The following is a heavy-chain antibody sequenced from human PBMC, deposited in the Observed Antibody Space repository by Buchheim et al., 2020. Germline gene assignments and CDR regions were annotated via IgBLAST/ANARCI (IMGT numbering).Heavy chain of an antibody. Sequence: QVQLQESGPGLVKPSQTLSLTCTVSGGSISSGGYYWSWIRQHPGKGLEWIGYIYYSGSTYYNPSLKSRVTISVDTSRTQFALKLSSVTAADTAVYYCARGNAYQLLPYYYYYGMDVWGQGTT. J-gene: IGHJ6*02. CDR2: IYYSGST. CDR3: ARGNAYQLLPYYYYYGMDV. V-gene: IGHV4-31*03. CDR1: GGSISSGGYY. D-gene: IGHD2-2*01.